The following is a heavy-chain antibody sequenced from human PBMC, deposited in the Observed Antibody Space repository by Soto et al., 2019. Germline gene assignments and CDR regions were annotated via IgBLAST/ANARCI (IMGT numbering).Heavy chain of an antibody. Sequence: GGSLRLSCAASGFTFCDYAMHWVRQAPGKGLEWVAVVSHDGRNTHYADSVKGRFTISRDSSKNTVSLEMTSLRAEDTAVYYCARETTVAGLDYYHYYGMDVWGHGTTVTVSS. CDR3: ARETTVAGLDYYHYYGMDV. V-gene: IGHV3-30*03. J-gene: IGHJ6*02. CDR2: VSHDGRNT. D-gene: IGHD6-19*01. CDR1: GFTFCDYA.